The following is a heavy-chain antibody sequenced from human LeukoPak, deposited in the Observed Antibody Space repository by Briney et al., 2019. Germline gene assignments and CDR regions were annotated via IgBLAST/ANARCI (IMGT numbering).Heavy chain of an antibody. J-gene: IGHJ6*02. CDR2: ISAYNGNT. V-gene: IGHV1-18*01. D-gene: IGHD3-3*01. CDR3: ARDFWRGRNYYGMDV. CDR1: GYTFTSYG. Sequence: ASVKVSCKASGYTFTSYGISWVRQAPGQGLEWTGWISAYNGNTNYAQKLQGRVTMTTDTSTSTAYMELRSLRSDDTAVYYCARDFWRGRNYYGMDVWGQGTTVTVSS.